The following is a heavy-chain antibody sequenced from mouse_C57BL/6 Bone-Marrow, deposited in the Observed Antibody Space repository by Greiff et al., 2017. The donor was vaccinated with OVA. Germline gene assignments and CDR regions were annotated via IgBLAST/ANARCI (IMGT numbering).Heavy chain of an antibody. D-gene: IGHD1-1*01. V-gene: IGHV1-26*01. CDR1: GYTFTDYY. CDR3: ARPVLLRYYAMDY. J-gene: IGHJ4*01. CDR2: INPNNGGT. Sequence: VQLQQSGPELVKPGASVKISCKASGYTFTDYYMNWVKQSHGQSLEWIGDINPNNGGTSYNQKFKGKATLTVDKSSSTAYMELRSLTSEDSAVYYCARPVLLRYYAMDYWGQGTSVTVSS.